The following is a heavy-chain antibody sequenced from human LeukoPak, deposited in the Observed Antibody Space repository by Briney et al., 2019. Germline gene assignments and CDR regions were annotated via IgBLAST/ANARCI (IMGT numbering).Heavy chain of an antibody. CDR2: LSGSGGST. V-gene: IGHV3-23*01. D-gene: IGHD4-23*01. CDR1: GFTFSNYA. J-gene: IGHJ4*02. Sequence: GGSLRLSCAASGFTFSNYAMSWVRQAPGKGLEWVSTLSGSGGSTYYADSVRGRFTISRDNSKNTLYLQMGSLRAEDMAVYYCARLRGGNSDYWGQGTLVTVSS. CDR3: ARLRGGNSDY.